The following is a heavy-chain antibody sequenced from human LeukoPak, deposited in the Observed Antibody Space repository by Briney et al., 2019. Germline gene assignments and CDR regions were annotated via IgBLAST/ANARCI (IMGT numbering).Heavy chain of an antibody. V-gene: IGHV3-30-3*01. CDR2: ISYDGSIR. CDR3: ARDWSPDKRHY. J-gene: IGHJ4*02. CDR1: GFTFSSYA. Sequence: PGRSLRLSCAASGFTFSSYAMHWVRQAPGKGLDWVAVISYDGSIRYYADSVKGRFTISRDNSKNTLYLQMNSLRAEDTAVYYCARDWSPDKRHYWGQGTLVTVSS. D-gene: IGHD3-3*01.